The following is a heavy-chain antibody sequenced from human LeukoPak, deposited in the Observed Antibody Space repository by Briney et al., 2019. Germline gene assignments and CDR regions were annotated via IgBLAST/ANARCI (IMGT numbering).Heavy chain of an antibody. D-gene: IGHD3-22*01. CDR3: ARGDSSGPLYYYYGMDV. CDR2: IIGSGDST. Sequence: GGSLRLSCAASGFTFSSYAMSWVRQAPGRGLEWVSAIIGSGDSTYYADSVKGRFTISRDNSKNTLYLQMNSLRAEDTAVYYCARGDSSGPLYYYYGMDVWGQGTTVTVSS. V-gene: IGHV3-23*01. J-gene: IGHJ6*02. CDR1: GFTFSSYA.